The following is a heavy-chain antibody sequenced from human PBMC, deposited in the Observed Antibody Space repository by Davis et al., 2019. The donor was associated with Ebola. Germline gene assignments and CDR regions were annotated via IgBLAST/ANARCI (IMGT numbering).Heavy chain of an antibody. CDR2: IYYSGST. CDR1: GGSISSYY. V-gene: IGHV4-39*07. D-gene: IGHD6-13*01. CDR3: ARYSSSWYDTYYYYYGMDV. J-gene: IGHJ6*04. Sequence: SETLSLTCTVSGGSISSYYWSWIRQPPGKGLEWIGSIYYSGSTYYNPSLKSRVTISVDTSKNQFSLKLSSVTAADTAVYYCARYSSSWYDTYYYYYGMDVWGKGTTVTVSS.